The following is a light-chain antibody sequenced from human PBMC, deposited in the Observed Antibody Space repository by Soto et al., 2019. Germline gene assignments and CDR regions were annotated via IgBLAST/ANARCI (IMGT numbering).Light chain of an antibody. Sequence: EIVLTQSPATLSVSPGDRATLSCRASQSVNSNLAWYHLKPGQAPRLLIYGASIRAAGIPARFTGSESGTEFTLSISSLQSEDFAVYYCQQYDDWPWTFGQGTKVDIK. CDR3: QQYDDWPWT. CDR1: QSVNSN. J-gene: IGKJ1*01. CDR2: GAS. V-gene: IGKV3-15*01.